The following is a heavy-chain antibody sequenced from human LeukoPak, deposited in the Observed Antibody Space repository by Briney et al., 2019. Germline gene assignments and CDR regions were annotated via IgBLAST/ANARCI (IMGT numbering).Heavy chain of an antibody. V-gene: IGHV4-39*01. CDR2: IYYSGTT. J-gene: IGHJ4*02. CDR1: GGSIPISTYY. CDR3: ARPILLWFGGFDY. Sequence: SETLSLTCTVSGGSIPISTYYWGWVRQPPGKGLEWIGSIYYSGTTKYNPSLKSRVTISVDTSKNQFSLKLSSVTAADTAVYYCARPILLWFGGFDYWGQGTLVTVSS. D-gene: IGHD3-10*01.